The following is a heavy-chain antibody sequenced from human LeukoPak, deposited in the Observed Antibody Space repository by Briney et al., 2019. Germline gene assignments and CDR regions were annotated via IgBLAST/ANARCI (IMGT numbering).Heavy chain of an antibody. J-gene: IGHJ4*02. CDR1: GFTFSSYG. V-gene: IGHV3-30*02. Sequence: GGSLRRSCAASGFTFSSYGMHWVRQAPGKGLEWVAFIRYDGSNKYYADSVKGRFTISRDNSKNTLYLQVNSLRAEDTAVYYCATMVVPDYWGQGTLVTVSS. CDR3: ATMVVPDY. CDR2: IRYDGSNK. D-gene: IGHD2-2*01.